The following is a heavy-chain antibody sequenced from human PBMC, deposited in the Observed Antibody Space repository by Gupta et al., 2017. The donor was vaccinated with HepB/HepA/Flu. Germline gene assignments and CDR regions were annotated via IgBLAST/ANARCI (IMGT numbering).Heavy chain of an antibody. CDR2: IGTLDDT. CDR3: VRVKGGIAAAGTTAGYFDL. D-gene: IGHD6-13*01. Sequence: EVQLVESGGGLVQPGGSLRLSCSASGFTFSDYDIHWVRPVTGKGLEWVSAIGTLDDTYYPGSVEDRFTVSRDNARDSLYLQMKSLRVADTAVYYCVRVKGGIAAAGTTAGYFDLWGRGTLVTVSS. V-gene: IGHV3-13*01. CDR1: GFTFSDYD. J-gene: IGHJ2*01.